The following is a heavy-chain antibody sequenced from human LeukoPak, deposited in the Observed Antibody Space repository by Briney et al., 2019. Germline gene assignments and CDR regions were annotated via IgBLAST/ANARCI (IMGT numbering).Heavy chain of an antibody. V-gene: IGHV3-23*01. CDR2: ISASGAGT. Sequence: GGSLRLSCAASGFTFSRYAMSWVRQAPGKGLEWVSAISASGAGTYNVDSVKGRFTISRDNSKNMLYLQMNSLRAEDTALYYCAKVDNIAAAGTFDYWGQGTLVTVSS. D-gene: IGHD6-13*01. CDR1: GFTFSRYA. J-gene: IGHJ4*02. CDR3: AKVDNIAAAGTFDY.